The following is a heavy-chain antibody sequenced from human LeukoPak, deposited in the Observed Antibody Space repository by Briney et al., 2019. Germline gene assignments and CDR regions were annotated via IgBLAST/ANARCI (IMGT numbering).Heavy chain of an antibody. D-gene: IGHD3-16*01. CDR2: INPHSGGT. Sequence: ASVKVSCKASGYTFTGYYMHWVRQAPGQGLEWMGWINPHSGGTNSAQKFQGRVTMTRDTSISTAYMELSRLTSDDTAVYYCARGDFRYASSPHFDYWGQGTLVTVSS. CDR1: GYTFTGYY. J-gene: IGHJ4*02. V-gene: IGHV1-2*02. CDR3: ARGDFRYASSPHFDY.